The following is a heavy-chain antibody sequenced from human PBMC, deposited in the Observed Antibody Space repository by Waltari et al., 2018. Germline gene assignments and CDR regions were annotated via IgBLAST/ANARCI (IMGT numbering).Heavy chain of an antibody. V-gene: IGHV6-1*01. J-gene: IGHJ4*02. D-gene: IGHD2-2*01. Sequence: VQLQQSGPGLVKPSQTLSLTCAISGDRVSSTRVVWHWIRQSPSRGLEWLGRTYYRSKWSYDYELSVKGRITISPDTSKNQFSLQLNSMTPEDTAVYYCARSTSSTFDSWGQGTLVTVSS. CDR1: GDRVSSTRVV. CDR2: TYYRSKWSY. CDR3: ARSTSSTFDS.